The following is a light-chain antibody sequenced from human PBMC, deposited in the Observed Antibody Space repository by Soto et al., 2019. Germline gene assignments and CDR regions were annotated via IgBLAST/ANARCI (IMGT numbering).Light chain of an antibody. V-gene: IGLV1-44*01. Sequence: QSVLTQAPSVSGTPGQRATITCSGGSSNIGRNSVNWYQHLPGTAPKLLTHGNNHRPSGVPDRFSGSKSGTSASLAISGLQPEDEADYCCAAWDDSLNEYVFGDGTRSPS. J-gene: IGLJ1*01. CDR1: SSNIGRNS. CDR2: GNN. CDR3: AAWDDSLNEYV.